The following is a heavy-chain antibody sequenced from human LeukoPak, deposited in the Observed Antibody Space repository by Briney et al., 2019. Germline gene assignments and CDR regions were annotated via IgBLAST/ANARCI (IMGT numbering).Heavy chain of an antibody. CDR2: ISSSSSYI. CDR1: GFTFSSYS. J-gene: IGHJ5*02. Sequence: GXXLRLSCAASGFTFSSYSMNWVRQAPGKGLEWVSSISSSSSYIYYADSVKGRFTISRDNAKNSLYLQMNSLRAEDTAVYYCASGIAAASYNWFDPWGQGTLVTVSS. V-gene: IGHV3-21*01. CDR3: ASGIAAASYNWFDP. D-gene: IGHD6-13*01.